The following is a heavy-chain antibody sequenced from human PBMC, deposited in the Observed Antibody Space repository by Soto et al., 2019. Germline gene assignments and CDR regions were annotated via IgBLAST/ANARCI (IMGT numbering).Heavy chain of an antibody. CDR1: GGTFGNSA. CDR2: FVPMFGTA. D-gene: IGHD3-3*01. CDR3: ARDGDPQSAFWSGPLGGGRFDP. V-gene: IGHV1-69*12. Sequence: QVQLVQSGAEVKKPGSSVNVSCKTSGGTFGNSAVTWVRQAPGQGLEWLGGFVPMFGTANYAQKFQGRVTITADESTITAYMELNSLKTDDTAVYYCARDGDPQSAFWSGPLGGGRFDPWGQGTLVTVSS. J-gene: IGHJ5*02.